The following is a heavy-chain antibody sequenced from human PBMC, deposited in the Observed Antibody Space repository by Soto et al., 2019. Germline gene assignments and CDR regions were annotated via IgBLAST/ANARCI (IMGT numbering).Heavy chain of an antibody. CDR2: INPSGGST. J-gene: IGHJ4*02. CDR3: ARGSADTAMVTGFVFFDY. D-gene: IGHD5-18*01. CDR1: GYTFTSYY. V-gene: IGHV1-46*01. Sequence: ASVKVSCKASGYTFTSYYMHWVRQAPGQGLEWMGIINPSGGSTSYAQKFQGRVTMTRDTSTSTVYMELSSLRSEDTAVYYCARGSADTAMVTGFVFFDYWGQGTPVTVSS.